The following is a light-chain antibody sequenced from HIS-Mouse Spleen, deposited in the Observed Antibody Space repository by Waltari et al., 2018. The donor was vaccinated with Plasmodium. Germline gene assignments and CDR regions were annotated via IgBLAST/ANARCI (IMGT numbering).Light chain of an antibody. CDR2: GKN. Sequence: SSELTQDPAVSVALGQTVRITCQGDSLRSYYASWYQQKPGQAPVLVIYGKNNRPSGIPDRFSGASSGSTASLTTTGAQAEDEADYYCNSRDSSGNHWVFGGGTKLTVL. CDR1: SLRSYY. V-gene: IGLV3-19*01. J-gene: IGLJ3*02. CDR3: NSRDSSGNHWV.